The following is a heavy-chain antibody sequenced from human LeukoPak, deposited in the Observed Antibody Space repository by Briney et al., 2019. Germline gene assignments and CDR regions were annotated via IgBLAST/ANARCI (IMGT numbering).Heavy chain of an antibody. CDR2: ISDSGGST. CDR3: AKDLSRAVAADWFDP. J-gene: IGHJ5*02. V-gene: IGHV3-23*01. Sequence: PGGSLRLSCAASGFTFSNYDKSWVRQAPGKGLEWVSSISDSGGSTYYADSVKGRFTISRDNSKNTLYLQMTNLRAADTAVYYCAKDLSRAVAADWFDPGDQGSLVTVSS. D-gene: IGHD6-19*01. CDR1: GFTFSNYD.